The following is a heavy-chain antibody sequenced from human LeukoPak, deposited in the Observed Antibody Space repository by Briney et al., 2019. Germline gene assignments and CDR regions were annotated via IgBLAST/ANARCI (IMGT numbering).Heavy chain of an antibody. V-gene: IGHV4-34*01. D-gene: IGHD1-14*01. CDR1: GVSFGGYF. CDR2: VNHSGST. J-gene: IGHJ4*02. CDR3: ARLPGQHFYFDS. Sequence: SETLSLTCSAYGVSFGGYFWSWIRQPPGEGLEWIGEVNHSGSTNYNPSLKSRVTISVDMSRTQFSLNLKSVTAADTAVYYCARLPGQHFYFDSWDQGTLVTVSS.